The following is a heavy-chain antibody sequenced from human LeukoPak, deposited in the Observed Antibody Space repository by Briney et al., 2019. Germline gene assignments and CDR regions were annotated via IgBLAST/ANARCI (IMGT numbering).Heavy chain of an antibody. CDR1: GFTFSSYA. Sequence: GGSLRLSCAASGFTFSSYAINWVRQTPGKGLEWVAVISYDGSSIYYADSVKGRFTISRDNSKNTLYLQMNSLRPEDTAVFYCTRDAHGMDVWGKGTTVTVSS. J-gene: IGHJ6*04. V-gene: IGHV3-30*04. CDR3: TRDAHGMDV. CDR2: ISYDGSSI.